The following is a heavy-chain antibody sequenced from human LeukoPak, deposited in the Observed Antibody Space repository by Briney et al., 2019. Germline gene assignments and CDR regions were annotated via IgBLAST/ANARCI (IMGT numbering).Heavy chain of an antibody. CDR2: FDPEDGET. CDR1: GGTFSSYA. J-gene: IGHJ4*02. CDR3: AAVEREYFDTSGYFDY. V-gene: IGHV1-24*01. Sequence: ASVKVSCKASGGTFSSYAISWVRQAPGQGLEWMGGFDPEDGETIYSQRFHGRVIMTEDKSTDTAYMDLSSLTSEDSAVYYCAAVEREYFDTSGYFDYWGQGTLVTVSS. D-gene: IGHD3-22*01.